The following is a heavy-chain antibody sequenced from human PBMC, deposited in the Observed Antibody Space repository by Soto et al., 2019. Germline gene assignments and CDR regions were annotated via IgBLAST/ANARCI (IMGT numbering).Heavy chain of an antibody. CDR1: GGSFSGHS. J-gene: IGHJ4*02. CDR3: ARGGVDYLWGALNY. Sequence: QVQLLQWGAGLLKPSETLSLTCAVYGGSFSGHSWTWIRQPPGKGLEWIGEINRSGSTKYNPSLKSRVTISVDTSKNQFSLRLRSVTAADTAVYYSARGGVDYLWGALNYWGQGTLVTVSS. CDR2: INRSGST. V-gene: IGHV4-34*01. D-gene: IGHD3-16*01.